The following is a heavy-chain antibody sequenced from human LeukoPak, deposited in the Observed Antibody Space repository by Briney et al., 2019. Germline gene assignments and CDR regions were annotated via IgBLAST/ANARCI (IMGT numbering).Heavy chain of an antibody. V-gene: IGHV3-30*18. CDR1: GFTFSSYA. J-gene: IGHJ4*02. D-gene: IGHD5-24*01. CDR3: AKGDGYNSYFDY. CDR2: ISYDGSNK. Sequence: GGSLRLSCAASGFTFSSYAMHWVRQAPGKGLEWVAVISYDGSNKYYADSVKGRFTISRDNSKNTLYLQMNSLRAEDTAVYYCAKGDGYNSYFDYWGQGTLVTVSS.